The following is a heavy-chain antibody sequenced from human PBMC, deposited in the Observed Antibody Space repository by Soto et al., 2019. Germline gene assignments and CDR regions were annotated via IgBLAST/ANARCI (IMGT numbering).Heavy chain of an antibody. CDR1: GGSISSGDYY. D-gene: IGHD3-10*01. CDR3: AREFITMVRGVIVSSAPLNWFDP. V-gene: IGHV4-30-4*01. Sequence: PSETLSLTCTVSGGSISSGDYYWSWIRQPPGKGLEWIGYIYYSGSTYYNPSLKSRVTISVDTSKNQFSLKLSSVTAADTAVYYCAREFITMVRGVIVSSAPLNWFDPWGQGTLVTVSS. J-gene: IGHJ5*02. CDR2: IYYSGST.